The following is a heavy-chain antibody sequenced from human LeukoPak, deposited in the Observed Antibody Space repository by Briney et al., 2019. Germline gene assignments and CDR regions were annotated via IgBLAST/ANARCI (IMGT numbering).Heavy chain of an antibody. V-gene: IGHV4-39*07. J-gene: IGHJ4*02. CDR2: VYYSGTT. D-gene: IGHD6-19*01. Sequence: PSETLSLTCTVSGGSINKWGWIRQPPGMRLEWIGSVYYSGTTYYNPSLKSRVTISVDTSKTHFSLKLSSVTAADTAVYYCVGSYSSGWYVGDVGDYFDHWGQGTLVTVSS. CDR3: VGSYSSGWYVGDVGDYFDH. CDR1: GGSINK.